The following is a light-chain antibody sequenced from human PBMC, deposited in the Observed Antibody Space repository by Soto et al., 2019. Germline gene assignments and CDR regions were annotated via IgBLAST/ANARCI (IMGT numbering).Light chain of an antibody. V-gene: IGKV1-9*01. CDR2: EAS. Sequence: MQLAQSPSFLSASVGDGGTITCRASQAISNYLAWYQQKPGRAPRLLIYEASTLQSGVPSRFRGSGSWTECTLTISGLLPEDFEADHCQQLYTLPFTFGQGTKVDIK. CDR3: QQLYTLPFT. J-gene: IGKJ1*01. CDR1: QAISNY.